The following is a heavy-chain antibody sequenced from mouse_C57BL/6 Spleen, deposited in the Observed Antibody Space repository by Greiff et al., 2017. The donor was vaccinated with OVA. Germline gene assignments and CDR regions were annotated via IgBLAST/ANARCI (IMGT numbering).Heavy chain of an antibody. J-gene: IGHJ2*01. Sequence: VQLQQSGAELARPGASVKLSCKASGYTFTSYGISWVKQRTGQGLEWIGEIYPRSGNTYYNEKFKGKATLTADKSSSTAYMALRSLTSEDSAVYFCAREPSITTVVATTDYWGQGTTLTVSS. D-gene: IGHD1-1*01. CDR1: GYTFTSYG. CDR2: IYPRSGNT. V-gene: IGHV1-81*01. CDR3: AREPSITTVVATTDY.